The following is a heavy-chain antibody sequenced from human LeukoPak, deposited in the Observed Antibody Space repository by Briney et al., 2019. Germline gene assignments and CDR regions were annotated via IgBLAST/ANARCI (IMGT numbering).Heavy chain of an antibody. V-gene: IGHV3-7*01. CDR2: IKQDGSEK. Sequence: GGSLRLSCAASGFTFSSYWMSWVRQAPGKGLEWVANIKQDGSEKYYVDSVKGRFTISRDNTKNSLYLQMNSLRAEDTAVYHCASGSSSFDYWGQGTLVTVSS. CDR3: ASGSSSFDY. J-gene: IGHJ4*02. CDR1: GFTFSSYW. D-gene: IGHD1-26*01.